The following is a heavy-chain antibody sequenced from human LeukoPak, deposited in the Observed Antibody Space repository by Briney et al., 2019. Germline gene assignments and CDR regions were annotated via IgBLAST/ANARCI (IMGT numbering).Heavy chain of an antibody. J-gene: IGHJ4*02. D-gene: IGHD4-17*01. V-gene: IGHV4-38-2*02. CDR3: ARVLVTTPFYDY. CDR1: GYSISSGYY. CDR2: IYHSGST. Sequence: SSETLSLTCTVSGYSISSGYYWGWIRQPPGKGLEWIGSIYHSGSTYYNPSLKSRVTISVDTSKNQFSLKLSSVTAADTAVYYCARVLVTTPFYDYWGQGTLVTVSS.